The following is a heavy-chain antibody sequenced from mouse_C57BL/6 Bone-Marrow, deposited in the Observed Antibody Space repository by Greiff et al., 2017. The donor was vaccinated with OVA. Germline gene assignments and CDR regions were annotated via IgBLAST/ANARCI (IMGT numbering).Heavy chain of an antibody. J-gene: IGHJ3*01. Sequence: EVKVVESGGGLVKPGGSLKLSCAASGFTFSDYGMHWVRQAPEKGLEWVAYISSGSSTIYYADTVKGRFTISRDNAKNTLFLQMTILRSEDTAMYYCARTPWFAYWGQGTLVTVSA. CDR2: ISSGSSTI. CDR3: ARTPWFAY. V-gene: IGHV5-17*01. CDR1: GFTFSDYG.